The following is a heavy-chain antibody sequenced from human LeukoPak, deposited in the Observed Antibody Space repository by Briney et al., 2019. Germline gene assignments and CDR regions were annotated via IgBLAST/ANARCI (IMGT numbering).Heavy chain of an antibody. CDR1: GYTFTGYY. V-gene: IGHV1-2*02. Sequence: ASVKVSCKASGYTFTGYYIHWVRQAPGQGLEWMGWIDPKSDVTNYAQKFQGRAAMTRDTSISTAYMELSRLIYDDTAVYYCARAGRSTFGVLNYCFDYWGQGALVTVSS. CDR2: IDPKSDVT. J-gene: IGHJ4*02. D-gene: IGHD3-10*01. CDR3: ARAGRSTFGVLNYCFDY.